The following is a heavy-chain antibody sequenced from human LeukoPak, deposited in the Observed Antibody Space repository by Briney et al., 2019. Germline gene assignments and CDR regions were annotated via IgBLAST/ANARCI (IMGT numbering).Heavy chain of an antibody. CDR2: ISSSSSYI. CDR3: ARAHGYCSSTSCLHFDY. CDR1: GFTFSSYA. Sequence: KPGGSLRLSCAASGFTFSSYAMSWVRQAPGKGLEWVSSISSSSSYIYYADSVKGRFTISRDNAKNSLYLQMNSLRAEDTAVYYCARAHGYCSSTSCLHFDYWGQGTLVTVSS. D-gene: IGHD2-2*03. J-gene: IGHJ4*02. V-gene: IGHV3-21*01.